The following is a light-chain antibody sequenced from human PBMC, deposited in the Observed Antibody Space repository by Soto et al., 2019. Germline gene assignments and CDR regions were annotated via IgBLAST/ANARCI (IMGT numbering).Light chain of an antibody. V-gene: IGLV2-23*01. Sequence: QSVLTQPASVSGSPGQSITISCIGTSSDVGAYDLVSWYQQHPGTAPRLIIYENIRRPSTISSRFSGSKSGNTASLTISGLRAEDDANYHCCSYAGNRIFIFGGGTKLTVL. CDR3: CSYAGNRIFI. J-gene: IGLJ2*01. CDR2: ENI. CDR1: SSDVGAYDL.